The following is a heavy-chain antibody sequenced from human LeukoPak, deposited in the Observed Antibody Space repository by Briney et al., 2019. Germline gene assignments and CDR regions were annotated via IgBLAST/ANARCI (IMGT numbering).Heavy chain of an antibody. J-gene: IGHJ4*02. CDR1: GYTFTSYD. CDR2: MNPNSGNT. Sequence: ASVKVSCKASGYTFTSYDINWVRQATGQGLESMGWMNPNSGNTGYAQKFQGRVTMTRNTSISTAYMELSSLRSEDAAVYYCASAWTTGGSFDYWGQGTLVTVSS. CDR3: ASAWTTGGSFDY. V-gene: IGHV1-8*01. D-gene: IGHD3-10*01.